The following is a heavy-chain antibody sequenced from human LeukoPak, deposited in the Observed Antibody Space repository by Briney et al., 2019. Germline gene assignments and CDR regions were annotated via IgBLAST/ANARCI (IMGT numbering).Heavy chain of an antibody. D-gene: IGHD4-17*01. CDR1: GGSINSSSYY. CDR2: IYYSGST. CDR3: ARLSMTTVTRGLDY. Sequence: SETLSLTCTLSGGSINSSSYYWGWIRQPPGKGLEWIGSIYYSGSTYYNPSLKSRVPISVDTSKKPFSLRLRSVSAPSTPLYYSARLSMTTVTRGLDYWGQGTLFTVSS. V-gene: IGHV4-39*01. J-gene: IGHJ4*02.